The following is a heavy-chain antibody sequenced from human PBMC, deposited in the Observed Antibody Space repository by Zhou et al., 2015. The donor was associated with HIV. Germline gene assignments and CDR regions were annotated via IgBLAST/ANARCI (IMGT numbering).Heavy chain of an antibody. J-gene: IGHJ6*02. CDR3: ARASTRHVTKHNMDF. V-gene: IGHV1-18*01. CDR2: ISPLNGQR. CDR1: GYIFTGYG. D-gene: IGHD2-2*01. Sequence: QLHLAQSGGGVKKPGASVTVSCQASGYIFTGYGIGWVRQVPGQGLEWMGWISPLNGQRHFALQFRDRVTLTTDTSTTTAYMEMRDLRSDDTATYYCARASTRHVTKHNMDFWGQGTTITVSS.